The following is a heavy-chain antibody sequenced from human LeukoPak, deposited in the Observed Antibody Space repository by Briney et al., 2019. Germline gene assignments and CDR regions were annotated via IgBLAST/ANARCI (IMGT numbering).Heavy chain of an antibody. V-gene: IGHV3-21*06. J-gene: IGHJ2*01. CDR1: GFTFRSYT. CDR2: ISSNSGYI. CDR3: ARRTQNDDLWSGSPDWYFDL. D-gene: IGHD3-3*01. Sequence: GSLRLSCVVSGFTFRSYTMNWVRQAPGRGLEWISSISSNSGYIYYIDSVRGRFTISRDNARNSLYLHMNSLRPEDTAVYYCARRTQNDDLWSGSPDWYFDLWGRGTLVTASS.